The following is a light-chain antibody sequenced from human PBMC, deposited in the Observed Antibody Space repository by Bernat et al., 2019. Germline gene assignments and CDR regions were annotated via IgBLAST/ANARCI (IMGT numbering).Light chain of an antibody. CDR3: AAWDDSLSAWV. CDR1: SSNIGSNY. V-gene: IGLV1-47*01. Sequence: SASGTPGQRVTISCSGSSSNIGSNYVYWYQQLPGTAPKLLIYRNNQRPSGVPDRFSGSKSGTSASLAISGLRSEDEADYYCAAWDDSLSAWVFGGGTKLTVL. J-gene: IGLJ3*02. CDR2: RNN.